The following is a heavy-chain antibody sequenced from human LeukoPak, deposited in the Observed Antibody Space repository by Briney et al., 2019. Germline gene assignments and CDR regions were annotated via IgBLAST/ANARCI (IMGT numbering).Heavy chain of an antibody. CDR1: GFTFSSYS. CDR3: ARFGPFSSSWS. J-gene: IGHJ5*02. V-gene: IGHV3-48*04. Sequence: GGSLRLSCAASGFTFSSYSMNWVRQAPGKGVEWVSYISSSSSTIYYADSVKGRFTSSRDNAKHSRYLQMDSLRAEGTAVYYCARFGPFSSSWSWGQGTLVTVSS. CDR2: ISSSSSTI. D-gene: IGHD6-13*01.